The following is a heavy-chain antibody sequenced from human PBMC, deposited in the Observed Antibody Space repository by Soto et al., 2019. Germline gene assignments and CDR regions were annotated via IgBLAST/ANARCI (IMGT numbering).Heavy chain of an antibody. CDR3: TSLMVRGVMWLDY. CDR1: GFSFSSYS. V-gene: IGHV3-7*05. Sequence: GGSLRLCCAASGFSFSSYSMSWVRQAPGKGLEWVANINQDGSEKYYVDSVKGRFTISRDNAENSLYLQMSSLSAEDTAVYYCTSLMVRGVMWLDYWGQGALVTAPQ. CDR2: INQDGSEK. J-gene: IGHJ4*02. D-gene: IGHD3-10*01.